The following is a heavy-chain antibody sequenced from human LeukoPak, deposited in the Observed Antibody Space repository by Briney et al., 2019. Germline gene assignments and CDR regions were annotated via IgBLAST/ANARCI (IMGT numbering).Heavy chain of an antibody. Sequence: GGSLRLSCAASGFTFSNYWVSWVRQAPGNGPEWVANIKEDESEKNYVDSVKGRFTISRDSAKNSLYLQMNSLRAEDTAVYYCATSRGSWPDYFDYWGQGTLVTVSS. CDR3: ATSRGSWPDYFDY. V-gene: IGHV3-7*01. D-gene: IGHD6-13*01. CDR1: GFTFSNYW. CDR2: IKEDESEK. J-gene: IGHJ4*02.